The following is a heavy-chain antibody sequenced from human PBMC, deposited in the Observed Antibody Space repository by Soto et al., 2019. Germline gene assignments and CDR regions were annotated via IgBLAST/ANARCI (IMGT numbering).Heavy chain of an antibody. Sequence: SETLSLTCTVSGGSISSGDYYWSWIRQPPGKGLEWIGYIYYSGSTYYNPSLKSRVTISVDTSKNQFSLKLSSVTAADTAVYYCARDRGSGLRSDFDYWGQGTLVTVSS. CDR2: IYYSGST. V-gene: IGHV4-30-4*01. D-gene: IGHD4-17*01. CDR1: GGSISSGDYY. CDR3: ARDRGSGLRSDFDY. J-gene: IGHJ4*02.